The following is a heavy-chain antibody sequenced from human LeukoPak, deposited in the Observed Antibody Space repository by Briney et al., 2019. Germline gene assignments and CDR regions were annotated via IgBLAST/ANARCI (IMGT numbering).Heavy chain of an antibody. CDR1: GGSFSSYA. V-gene: IGHV1-69*06. CDR2: IIPVFGTA. CDR3: ATQGAARQDYYMDV. J-gene: IGHJ6*03. Sequence: ASVKVSCKASGGSFSSYAISWVRQAPGQGLEWMGRIIPVFGTANYAQKFQERVTITADIVSNTAYLEVTSLTSDDTAVYFCATQGAARQDYYMDVWGNGTTVTVSS. D-gene: IGHD5-18*01.